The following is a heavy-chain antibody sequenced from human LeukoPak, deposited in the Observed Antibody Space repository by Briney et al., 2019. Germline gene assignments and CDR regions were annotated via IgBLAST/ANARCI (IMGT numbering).Heavy chain of an antibody. V-gene: IGHV4-4*07. D-gene: IGHD3-22*01. CDR2: IYTSGST. Sequence: SETLSLTCTVSGVSISSYYWSWIWQPAGKGLEWIGRIYTSGSTNYNPSLKSRVTMSVDTSNNQFSLKLSSVTAADTAVYYCARVGGYYDPARFDPWGQGTLVTVSS. CDR3: ARVGGYYDPARFDP. CDR1: GVSISSYY. J-gene: IGHJ5*02.